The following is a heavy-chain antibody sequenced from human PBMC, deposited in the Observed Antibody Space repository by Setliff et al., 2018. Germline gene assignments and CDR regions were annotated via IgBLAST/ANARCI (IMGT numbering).Heavy chain of an antibody. Sequence: SETLSLTCTVSGGSISGYYWSWIRQPPGKELEWIGYIYYTGTTNYNPTLKSRVTISVNTSKNQFSLKLSYATVGDTAVYFCAAVGIDAGGGWFDPWGHGIPVTVSS. D-gene: IGHD1-26*01. CDR2: IYYTGTT. V-gene: IGHV4-59*01. CDR3: AAVGIDAGGGWFDP. J-gene: IGHJ5*02. CDR1: GGSISGYY.